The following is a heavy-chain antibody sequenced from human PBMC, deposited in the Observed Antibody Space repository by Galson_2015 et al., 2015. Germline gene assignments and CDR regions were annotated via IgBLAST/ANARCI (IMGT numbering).Heavy chain of an antibody. V-gene: IGHV3-74*01. CDR1: GFTFSNYW. Sequence: SLRLSCAVSGFTFSNYWMHWVRQAPGEGPVWVSRINSDGSSTSYADSVEGRSTISRDNAKNTLYLQSNSLRAEDTAMYYCARQPLWFREPGQYYYMDVWAKGPRSPSP. CDR2: INSDGSST. D-gene: IGHD3-10*01. CDR3: ARQPLWFREPGQYYYMDV. J-gene: IGHJ6*03.